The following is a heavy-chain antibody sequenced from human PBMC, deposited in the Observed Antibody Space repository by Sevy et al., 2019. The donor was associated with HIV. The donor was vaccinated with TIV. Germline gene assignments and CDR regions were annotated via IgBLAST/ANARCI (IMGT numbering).Heavy chain of an antibody. CDR1: AYIFSDYY. J-gene: IGHJ6*02. CDR3: ARLTTQPTSDLYGLDV. D-gene: IGHD4-17*01. Sequence: ASVQGSSKASAYIFSDYYIHWVRQAPGQGLEWIAWSNSDSGVTNYAQRFQGEVTVTSDTSLRTAYLELTNLKSNDTAIYYCARLTTQPTSDLYGLDVWGQGTTVTVSS. V-gene: IGHV1-2*02. CDR2: SNSDSGVT.